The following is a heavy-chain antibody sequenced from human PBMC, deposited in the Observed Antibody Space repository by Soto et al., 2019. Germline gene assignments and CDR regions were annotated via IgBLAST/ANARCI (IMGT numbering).Heavy chain of an antibody. CDR2: ISANGGTT. D-gene: IGHD3-16*01. Sequence: HPGGSLRLSCSASGFIFSSYTIYWVRQAPEKGLEYVSAISANGGTTYYADSVKGRFTVSRDNSKNTLYLQMSSLRAEDTATYYPVTGGYLYGYSALDIWGQGTMVTVSS. V-gene: IGHV3-64D*06. J-gene: IGHJ3*02. CDR3: VTGGYLYGYSALDI. CDR1: GFIFSSYT.